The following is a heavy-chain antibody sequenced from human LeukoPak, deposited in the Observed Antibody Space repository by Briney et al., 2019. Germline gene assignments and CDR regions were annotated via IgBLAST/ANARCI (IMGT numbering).Heavy chain of an antibody. V-gene: IGHV5-51*01. D-gene: IGHD2-8*01. CDR3: ARGPSDIVLMVYATTYYFDY. CDR1: GYSFTSYW. Sequence: GESLKISCKGSGYSFTSYWIGWVRQMPGKGLEWMGIIYPGDSDTRYSPSLQGQVTISADKSISTAYLQWSSLKASDTAMYYCARGPSDIVLMVYATTYYFDYWGQGTLVTVSS. J-gene: IGHJ4*02. CDR2: IYPGDSDT.